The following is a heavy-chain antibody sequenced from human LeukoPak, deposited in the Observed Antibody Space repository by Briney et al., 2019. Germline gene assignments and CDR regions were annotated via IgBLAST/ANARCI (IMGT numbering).Heavy chain of an antibody. D-gene: IGHD1-7*01. Sequence: PSETLSLTCTVSGGSISSSSYYWGWIRQPPGKGLEWIGEINHSGSTNYNPSLKSRVTISVDTSKNQFSLKLSSVTAADTAAYYCARGITGTTLGDDAFDIWGQGTMVTVSS. J-gene: IGHJ3*02. CDR3: ARGITGTTLGDDAFDI. CDR1: GGSISSSSYY. V-gene: IGHV4-39*07. CDR2: INHSGST.